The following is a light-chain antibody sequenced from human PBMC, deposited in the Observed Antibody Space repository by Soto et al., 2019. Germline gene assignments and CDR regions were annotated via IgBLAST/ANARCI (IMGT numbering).Light chain of an antibody. J-gene: IGLJ2*01. V-gene: IGLV1-44*01. Sequence: QSVLTQPPSASGTPGQRVTISCSGSNSNIGSNTVSWYQQLPGTAPKSLIYSDNQRPSGIPDRISASRSGTSASLAISGLQSDEEAEYYCAAWDDSLRGRVFGGGTKLTVL. CDR1: NSNIGSNT. CDR2: SDN. CDR3: AAWDDSLRGRV.